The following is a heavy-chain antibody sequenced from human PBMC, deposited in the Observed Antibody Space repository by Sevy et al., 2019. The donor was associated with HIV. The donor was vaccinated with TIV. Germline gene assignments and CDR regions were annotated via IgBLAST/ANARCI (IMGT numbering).Heavy chain of an antibody. V-gene: IGHV4-38-2*01. CDR3: ASHDWGREDY. J-gene: IGHJ4*02. CDR2: IHYTGTT. Sequence: SETLSLTCVVSGYSISSGYWWDWFRRPPGKGLEWIGAIHYTGTTQYTPSLNRRVTVSADTSKNQFSLRLSSMTAADTAVCYCASHDWGREDYWGQGTLVTVSS. CDR1: GYSISSGYW. D-gene: IGHD7-27*01.